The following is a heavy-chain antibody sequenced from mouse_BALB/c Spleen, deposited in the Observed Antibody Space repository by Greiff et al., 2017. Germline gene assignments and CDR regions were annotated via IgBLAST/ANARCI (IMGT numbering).Heavy chain of an antibody. Sequence: EVQVVESGPSLVKPSQTLSLTCSVTGDSITSGYWNWIRKFPGNKLEYMGYISYSGSTYYNPSLKSRISITRDTSKNQYYLQLNSVTTEDTATYYCASPYGHDDGFAYWGQGTLVTVSA. J-gene: IGHJ3*01. CDR3: ASPYGHDDGFAY. V-gene: IGHV3-8*02. CDR2: ISYSGST. D-gene: IGHD2-2*01. CDR1: GDSITSGY.